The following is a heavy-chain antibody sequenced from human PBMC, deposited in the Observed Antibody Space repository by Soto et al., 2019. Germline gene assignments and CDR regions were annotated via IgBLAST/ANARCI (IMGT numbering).Heavy chain of an antibody. J-gene: IGHJ4*02. V-gene: IGHV1-18*04. CDR1: GYTFTSYG. CDR3: ARLVLGLHAYYYDSSGYYQDY. Sequence: ASVKVSCKASGYTFTSYGISWVRQAPGQGLEWMGWISAYNGNTNYAQKLQGRVTMTTDTSASTAYMELRSLRSDDTAVYYCARLVLGLHAYYYDSSGYYQDYWGQGTLVTVSS. D-gene: IGHD3-22*01. CDR2: ISAYNGNT.